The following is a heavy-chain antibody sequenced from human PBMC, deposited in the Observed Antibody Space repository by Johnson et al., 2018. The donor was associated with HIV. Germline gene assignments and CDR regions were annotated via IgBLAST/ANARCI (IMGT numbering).Heavy chain of an antibody. V-gene: IGHV3-30*14. J-gene: IGHJ3*01. D-gene: IGHD6-19*01. Sequence: QVQLVESGGGVVQPGGSLRLSCVASGFTFSSYSIHCVRQAPGKGLEWVAVISYDGSNKYYVDSGKGRFTISRDNSKNTLYLLMNSLRAEDTAVYHCARVGAVHISGSDMVFDVWGQGTLVTVAS. CDR2: ISYDGSNK. CDR3: ARVGAVHISGSDMVFDV. CDR1: GFTFSSYS.